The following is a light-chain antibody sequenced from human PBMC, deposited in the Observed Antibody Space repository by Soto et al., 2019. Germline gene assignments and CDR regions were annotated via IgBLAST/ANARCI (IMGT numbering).Light chain of an antibody. CDR3: QQSYSLPFS. V-gene: IGKV1-39*01. J-gene: IGKJ3*01. Sequence: DLQMTQSPASLSASVGDSVTITCRAGQNISSYLNWYQLKPGKAPKLLIYAASSLQSGVPSRFSGSGSGTEFTLTVSSLQPDDFATYYCQQSYSLPFSFGPGTKVDIE. CDR1: QNISSY. CDR2: AAS.